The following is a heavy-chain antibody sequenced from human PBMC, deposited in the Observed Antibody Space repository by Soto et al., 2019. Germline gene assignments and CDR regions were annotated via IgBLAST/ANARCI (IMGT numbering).Heavy chain of an antibody. V-gene: IGHV5-51*01. J-gene: IGHJ4*02. CDR3: ARQEWVWYSSSLSYFDY. CDR2: IYPGDSDT. CDR1: GYSFTSYW. Sequence: GESLKISCKGSGYSFTSYWIGWVRQMPGKGLEWMGIIYPGDSDTRYSPSFQGQVTISADKSISTAYLQWSSLKASDTAMYYCARQEWVWYSSSLSYFDYWGQGTLVTVSS. D-gene: IGHD6-6*01.